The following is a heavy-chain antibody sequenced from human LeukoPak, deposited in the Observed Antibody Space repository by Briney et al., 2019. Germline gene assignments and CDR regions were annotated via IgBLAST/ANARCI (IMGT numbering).Heavy chain of an antibody. CDR1: GFTFSSYS. J-gene: IGHJ4*02. Sequence: GGSLRLSCAASGFTFSSYSMNWVRQAPGKGLEWVSSISSSSSYIYYADSVKGRFTISRDNAKNSLYLQMNSLRAEDTAVYYCARCRSGGSCYFDYWGQGTLVTVSS. D-gene: IGHD2-15*01. CDR2: ISSSSSYI. CDR3: ARCRSGGSCYFDY. V-gene: IGHV3-21*01.